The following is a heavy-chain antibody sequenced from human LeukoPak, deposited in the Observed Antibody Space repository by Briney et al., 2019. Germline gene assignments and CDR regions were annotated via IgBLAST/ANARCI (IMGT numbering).Heavy chain of an antibody. CDR1: GFSFTNYD. CDR3: ARGGGSSSAYFDY. V-gene: IGHV3-11*05. CDR2: ISSSSSYT. J-gene: IGHJ4*02. D-gene: IGHD6-6*01. Sequence: GGSLRLSCAASGFSFTNYDINWVRQAPGKGLEWVSYISSSSSYTNYADSVKGRFTISRDNAKNSLYVQMNSLRAEDTAVYYCARGGGSSSAYFDYWGQGTLVTVSS.